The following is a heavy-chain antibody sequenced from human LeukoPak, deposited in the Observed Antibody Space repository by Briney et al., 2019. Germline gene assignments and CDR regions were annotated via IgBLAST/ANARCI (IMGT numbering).Heavy chain of an antibody. J-gene: IGHJ4*02. CDR2: ISYDGSNK. D-gene: IGHD1-26*01. CDR1: GFTFSSYG. V-gene: IGHV3-30*03. CDR3: GRDSGRKEDY. Sequence: GGSLRLSCAASGFTFSSYGMHWVRQAPGKGLEWVAVISYDGSNKYYADSVKGRFTIARDNVKNSLHLQMNGLRAEDTAVYYCGRDSGRKEDYWGQGTLVTVSS.